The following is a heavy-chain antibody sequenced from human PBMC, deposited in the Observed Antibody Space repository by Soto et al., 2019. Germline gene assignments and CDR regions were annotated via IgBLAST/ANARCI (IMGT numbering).Heavy chain of an antibody. CDR1: GGSISSSSYY. CDR3: AGFWSGYYTGYYYYYGMDV. Sequence: SETLSLTCTVSGGSISSSSYYWGWIRQPPGKGLEWIGSIYYSGSTYYNPSLKSRVTISVDTSKNQFSLKLSSVTAADTAVYYCAGFWSGYYTGYYYYYGMDVWGQGTTVT. CDR2: IYYSGST. J-gene: IGHJ6*02. D-gene: IGHD3-3*01. V-gene: IGHV4-39*01.